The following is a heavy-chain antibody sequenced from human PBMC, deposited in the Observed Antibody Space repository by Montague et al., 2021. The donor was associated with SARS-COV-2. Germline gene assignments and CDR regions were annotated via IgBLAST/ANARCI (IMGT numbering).Heavy chain of an antibody. D-gene: IGHD2-2*02. Sequence: SQTLSLTYAVSGGSFSRYYWSWIRQPPGKGLEWIGEISQSGNTKYNPSLQSRVSISLDTSRSQFSLKVSSVTAADTAIYYCARLGDGIVPSPILGLGPFYSFYYMDVWGKGTTVTVSS. CDR1: GGSFSRYY. CDR3: ARLGDGIVPSPILGLGPFYSFYYMDV. CDR2: ISQSGNT. V-gene: IGHV4-34*01. J-gene: IGHJ6*03.